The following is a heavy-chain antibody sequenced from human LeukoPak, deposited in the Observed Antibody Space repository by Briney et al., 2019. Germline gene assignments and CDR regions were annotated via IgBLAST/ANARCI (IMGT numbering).Heavy chain of an antibody. CDR3: ARDSGTMIVHFYY. V-gene: IGHV3-30-3*01. J-gene: IGHJ4*02. Sequence: GGSLRLSCAASGFTFSSYAMHWVRQAPGKGLEWVAVISYDGSNKYYADSVKGRFTISGDNSKNTLYLQMNSLRAEDTAVYYCARDSGTMIVHFYYCGQGTLVTVSS. D-gene: IGHD3-22*01. CDR1: GFTFSSYA. CDR2: ISYDGSNK.